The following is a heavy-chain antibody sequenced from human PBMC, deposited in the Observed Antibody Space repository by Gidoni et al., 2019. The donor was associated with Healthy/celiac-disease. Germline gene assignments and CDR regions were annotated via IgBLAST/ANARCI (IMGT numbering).Heavy chain of an antibody. D-gene: IGHD6-6*01. J-gene: IGHJ4*02. CDR2: INPRGGST. Sequence: QVQLAQSGAEVKKPGASVQVSCKASGYHFTSYYMHWVRQAPGQGLELMGIINPRGGSTSYAQKFQGRVTMTRDTSTSTVYMELSSLRSEDTAVYYCARVASIAARSHPYYWGQGTLVTVSS. CDR3: ARVASIAARSHPYY. V-gene: IGHV1-46*01. CDR1: GYHFTSYY.